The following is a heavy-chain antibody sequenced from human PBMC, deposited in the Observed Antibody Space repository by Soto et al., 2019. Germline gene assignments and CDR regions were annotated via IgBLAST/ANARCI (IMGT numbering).Heavy chain of an antibody. V-gene: IGHV4-59*01. CDR2: ISYTVDA. D-gene: IGHD5-18*01. CDR1: AGSISRYY. J-gene: IGHJ4*02. CDR3: VGSLMSRAMESFDY. Sequence: PSETLSLTGSVSAGSISRYYWGWVRQSPGEGLEWIAHISYTVDASYNPSLKSRVTISLDTSKNQIALSLMSVTAADTAVYYCVGSLMSRAMESFDYWGQGTLVTVSS.